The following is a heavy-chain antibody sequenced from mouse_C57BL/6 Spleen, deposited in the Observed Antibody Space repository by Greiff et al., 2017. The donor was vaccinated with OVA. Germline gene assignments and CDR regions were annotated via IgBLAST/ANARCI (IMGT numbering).Heavy chain of an antibody. CDR3: TSAVSPFAY. V-gene: IGHV1-15*01. CDR2: IDPETGGT. J-gene: IGHJ3*01. D-gene: IGHD1-1*01. CDR1: GYTFTDYE. Sequence: VKLMESGAELVRPGASVTLSCKASGYTFTDYEMHWVKQTPVHGLEWIGAIDPETGGTAYNQKFKGKAILTADKSSSTAYMELRSLTSEDSAVYYCTSAVSPFAYWGQGTLVTVSA.